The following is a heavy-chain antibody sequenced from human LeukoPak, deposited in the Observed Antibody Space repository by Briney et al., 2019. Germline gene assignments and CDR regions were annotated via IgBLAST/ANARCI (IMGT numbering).Heavy chain of an antibody. J-gene: IGHJ5*02. CDR3: ARVEALWFGDGGWFDP. Sequence: SETLSLTCTVSGGSISSYYWSWIRQPPGKGLEWIEYIYYSGSTNYNPSLKSRVTISVDTSKNQFSLKLSSVTAADTAVYYCARVEALWFGDGGWFDPWGQGTLVTVSS. V-gene: IGHV4-59*01. CDR2: IYYSGST. D-gene: IGHD3-10*01. CDR1: GGSISSYY.